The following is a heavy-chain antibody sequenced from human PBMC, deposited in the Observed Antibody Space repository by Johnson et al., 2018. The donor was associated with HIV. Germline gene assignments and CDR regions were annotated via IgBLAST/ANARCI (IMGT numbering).Heavy chain of an antibody. CDR1: GFTFSNVW. CDR3: TTEGDAFDI. Sequence: EMQLVESGGGLVQPGGSLRLSCAASGFTFSNVWMTWVRQAPGKGLEWVGRLKSRADGGTTDYAVSVKDRFTILRDDSKNTLYLQMSSLRTEDAGVYYCTTEGDAFDIWGQGTMVTVSS. CDR2: LKSRADGGTT. J-gene: IGHJ3*02. V-gene: IGHV3-15*01.